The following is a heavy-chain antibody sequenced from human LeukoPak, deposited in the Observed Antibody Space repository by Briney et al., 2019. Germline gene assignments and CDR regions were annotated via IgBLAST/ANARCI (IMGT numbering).Heavy chain of an antibody. CDR3: ARHVQQFGGENFDY. CDR2: IDNSGYT. CDR1: GGSISSSNYY. V-gene: IGHV4-39*01. J-gene: IGHJ4*02. Sequence: PSETLSLTCTVSGGSISSSNYYWGWIRQPPGQGLEWIGSIDNSGYTYKNPSLKSRVTISVDTSKNQFSLRLSSVTAADTAVYYCARHVQQFGGENFDYWGQGTLVTVSS. D-gene: IGHD2-21*01.